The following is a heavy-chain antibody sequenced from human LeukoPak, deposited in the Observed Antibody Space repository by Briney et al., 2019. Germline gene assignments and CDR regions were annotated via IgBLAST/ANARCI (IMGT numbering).Heavy chain of an antibody. Sequence: PGGSLRLSCAASGFTFSGYSMNWVRQAPGKGLEWVSSISTSSSYIYSADSVKGRFTISRDNAKNSLYLQMDSLRAEDTAVYYCVRDTFSPDAFDIWGQGTMVTVSS. J-gene: IGHJ3*02. D-gene: IGHD3-16*01. CDR2: ISTSSSYI. CDR1: GFTFSGYS. CDR3: VRDTFSPDAFDI. V-gene: IGHV3-21*01.